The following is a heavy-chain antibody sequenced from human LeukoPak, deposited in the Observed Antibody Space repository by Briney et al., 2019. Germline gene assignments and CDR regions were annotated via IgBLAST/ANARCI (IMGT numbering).Heavy chain of an antibody. D-gene: IGHD4-17*01. Sequence: PSETLSLTCTVSGGSISSYYWSWIRQPAGKGLEWIGRIYTSGSTNYNPSLKSRVTMSVDTSKNQFSLKLSSVTAADTAVYYCATLAYGDYLGYDAFDIWGQGTMVTVSS. CDR1: GGSISSYY. CDR3: ATLAYGDYLGYDAFDI. CDR2: IYTSGST. J-gene: IGHJ3*02. V-gene: IGHV4-4*07.